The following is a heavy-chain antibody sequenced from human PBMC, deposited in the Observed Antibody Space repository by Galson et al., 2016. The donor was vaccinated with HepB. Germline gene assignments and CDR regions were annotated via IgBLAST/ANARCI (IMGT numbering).Heavy chain of an antibody. Sequence: SETLSLTCTVSGGSISSSTHYWGWIRQPPGKGLEWIGSIYYSGSTFSNPSLQSRITISVDTSKDQFSLKLRSVHAADTAVYFCARRSLVGGRGIAFDIWGQGTMVTVSA. J-gene: IGHJ3*02. CDR2: IYYSGST. CDR3: ARRSLVGGRGIAFDI. V-gene: IGHV4-39*01. D-gene: IGHD1-26*01. CDR1: GGSISSSTHY.